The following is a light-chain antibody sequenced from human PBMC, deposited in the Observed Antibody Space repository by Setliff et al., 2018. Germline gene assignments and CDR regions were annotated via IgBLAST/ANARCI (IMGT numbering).Light chain of an antibody. CDR1: NSDVGAYNY. Sequence: QSALTQPASVSGSPGQSITISCTGTNSDVGAYNYVSWYQRHPGEAPKLLLYDVSNRPSGISHRFSGSKSGSTASLTISGLQAEDEADYFCSSYTNSRTVIFGGGTKATVL. CDR2: DVS. V-gene: IGLV2-14*03. J-gene: IGLJ2*01. CDR3: SSYTNSRTVI.